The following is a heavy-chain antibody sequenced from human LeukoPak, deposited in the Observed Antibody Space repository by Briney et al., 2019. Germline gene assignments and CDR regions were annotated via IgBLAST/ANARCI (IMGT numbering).Heavy chain of an antibody. CDR3: ARWYGWNDPYYFDY. Sequence: SETLSLTCTVSGGSIRSYYWSSIRQPPGKGLEGIGYIYYSGSTNYNPSLKSRVTISVDTSKNQFSLKLSSVTAADTAVYSCARWYGWNDPYYFDYWGQGTLVTVSS. D-gene: IGHD1-1*01. CDR2: IYYSGST. CDR1: GGSIRSYY. V-gene: IGHV4-59*08. J-gene: IGHJ4*02.